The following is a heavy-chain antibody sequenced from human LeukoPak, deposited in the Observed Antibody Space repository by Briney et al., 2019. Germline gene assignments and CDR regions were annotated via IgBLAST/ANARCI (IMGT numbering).Heavy chain of an antibody. CDR2: INYSGST. Sequence: PSETLSLTCTVSGGSISTINSGTYYWGSNRQPPGKGVEWIGSINYSGSTDYNPSLKSRVAISVDTSKNQFSLKLSSVTAADTAVYYCASQNGIRSQLLWFGELLRGAGSDAFDIWGQGTMVTVSS. J-gene: IGHJ3*02. D-gene: IGHD3-10*01. V-gene: IGHV4-39*01. CDR1: GGSISTINSGTYY. CDR3: ASQNGIRSQLLWFGELLRGAGSDAFDI.